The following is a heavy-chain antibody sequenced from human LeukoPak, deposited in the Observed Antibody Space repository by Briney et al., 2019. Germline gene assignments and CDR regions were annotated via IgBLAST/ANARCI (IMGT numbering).Heavy chain of an antibody. J-gene: IGHJ5*02. CDR3: ARGNGQQWLVHKNWFDP. V-gene: IGHV1-8*02. CDR1: GYTFTSYG. Sequence: GASVKVSCKASGYTFTSYGISWVRQATGQGLEWMGWMNPNSGNTGYAQKFQGRVTMTRNTSISTAYMELSSLRSEDTAVYYCARGNGQQWLVHKNWFDPWGQGTLVTVSS. CDR2: MNPNSGNT. D-gene: IGHD6-19*01.